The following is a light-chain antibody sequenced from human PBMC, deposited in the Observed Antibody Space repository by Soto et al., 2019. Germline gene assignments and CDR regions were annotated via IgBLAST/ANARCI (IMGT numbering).Light chain of an antibody. CDR1: SSNIGGNS. V-gene: IGLV1-51*01. CDR3: GSWDSSLSAYV. CDR2: DDD. J-gene: IGLJ1*01. Sequence: QSVMTQPPSVSAAPGQRDTISCSGSSSNIGGNSVSWYQQLPGTAPKLLIYDDDKRPSGIPDRFSGSKSGTSATLGITGFQTGDEADYFCGSWDSSLSAYVFGTATKLTVL.